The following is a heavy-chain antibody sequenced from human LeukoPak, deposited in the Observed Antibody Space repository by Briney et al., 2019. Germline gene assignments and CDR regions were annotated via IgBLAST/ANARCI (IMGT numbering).Heavy chain of an antibody. J-gene: IGHJ3*02. Sequence: SETLSLTCAVSGDSFSSHYWTWIRQPPGRGLEWIGYISYIGTTNYNPSLKSRVTISIDTSKNQFSLKLSSVTTADTAVYYCARDLVTVTIGFDIWGLGTMVSVSS. D-gene: IGHD4-17*01. V-gene: IGHV4-59*11. CDR2: ISYIGTT. CDR3: ARDLVTVTIGFDI. CDR1: GDSFSSHY.